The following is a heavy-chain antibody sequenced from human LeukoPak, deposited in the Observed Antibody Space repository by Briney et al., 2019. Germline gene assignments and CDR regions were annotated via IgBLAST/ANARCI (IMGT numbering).Heavy chain of an antibody. CDR3: ARGVSPHTTYYYDSSGYYSLIYFDY. CDR2: ISSSSSYI. D-gene: IGHD3-22*01. CDR1: GFTFSSYS. J-gene: IGHJ4*02. V-gene: IGHV3-21*01. Sequence: PGGSLRLSCAASGFTFSSYSMNWVRQAPGKGLEWVSSISSSSSYIYYADSVKGRFTISRDNAKNSLYLQMNSLRAEDTAVYYCARGVSPHTTYYYDSSGYYSLIYFDYWGQGTLVTVSS.